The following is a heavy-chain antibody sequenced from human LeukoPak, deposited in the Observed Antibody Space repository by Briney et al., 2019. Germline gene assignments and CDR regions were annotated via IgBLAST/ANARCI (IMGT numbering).Heavy chain of an antibody. Sequence: SETLSLTCTVSGGSISSYYWSWIRQPPGKGLEWIGEINHSGSTNYNPSLKSRVTISVDTSKNQFSLKLSSVTAADTAVYYCARGPRRGIAAAGIGAFDIWGQGTMVTVSS. V-gene: IGHV4-34*01. CDR3: ARGPRRGIAAAGIGAFDI. CDR2: INHSGST. J-gene: IGHJ3*02. CDR1: GGSISSYY. D-gene: IGHD6-13*01.